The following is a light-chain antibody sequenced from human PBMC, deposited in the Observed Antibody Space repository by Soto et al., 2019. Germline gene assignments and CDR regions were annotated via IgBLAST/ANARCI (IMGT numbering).Light chain of an antibody. CDR2: EVA. J-gene: IGLJ1*01. V-gene: IGLV2-14*01. CDR3: TSYRSATTPPYV. CDR1: SSDIGAYNF. Sequence: QSVLTQPASVSGSPGQSITISCTGTSSDIGAYNFVSWYQHHPGKAPKLLIYEVAYQPSGISNRFSGSKSANTASLTISGLQAEDEADYFCTSYRSATTPPYVFGSGTKVTVL.